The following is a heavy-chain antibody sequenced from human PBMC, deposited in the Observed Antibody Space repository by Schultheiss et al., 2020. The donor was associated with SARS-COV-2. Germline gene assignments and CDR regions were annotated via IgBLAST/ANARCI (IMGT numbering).Heavy chain of an antibody. J-gene: IGHJ4*02. CDR1: GYTFTSYG. CDR3: AREGPAGTIDY. D-gene: IGHD1/OR15-1a*01. CDR2: INAGNGNT. Sequence: ASVKVSCKASGYTFTSYGISWVRQAPGQGLEWMGWINAGNGNTKNSQKFQGRVTISRDTSASTAYMELSSLRSEDTAVYYCAREGPAGTIDYWGQGTLVTVSS. V-gene: IGHV1-3*01.